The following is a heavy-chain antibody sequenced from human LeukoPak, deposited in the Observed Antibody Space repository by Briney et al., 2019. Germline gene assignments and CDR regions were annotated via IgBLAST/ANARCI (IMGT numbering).Heavy chain of an antibody. J-gene: IGHJ4*02. CDR1: GGSITSYY. CDR3: ASYSNSWYYFDY. CDR2: MYYSGNS. Sequence: SETLSLTCTVSGGSITSYYWSWIRQPPGKGLEWIGYMYYSGNSYYNPSLKSRVTISVGTSKNQFSLKLSSMTAADTAVYYCASYSNSWYYFDYWGQGTLVTVSS. V-gene: IGHV4-59*01. D-gene: IGHD6-13*01.